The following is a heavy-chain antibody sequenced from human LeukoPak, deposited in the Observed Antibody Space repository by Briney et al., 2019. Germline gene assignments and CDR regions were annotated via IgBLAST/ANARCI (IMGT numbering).Heavy chain of an antibody. CDR1: GFTFSSYA. V-gene: IGHV3-23*01. Sequence: GGSLRLSCAASGFTFSSYAMSWVRQAPGKGLEWVSAISGSGDSTYSTDSVKGRFTISRNNSKNTLYLQMNSLRAEDTAVYYCATDSSTWYFDYWGQGTQVTVSS. CDR2: ISGSGDST. D-gene: IGHD6-13*01. J-gene: IGHJ4*02. CDR3: ATDSSTWYFDY.